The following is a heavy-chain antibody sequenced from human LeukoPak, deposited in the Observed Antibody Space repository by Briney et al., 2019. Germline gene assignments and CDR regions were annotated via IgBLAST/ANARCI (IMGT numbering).Heavy chain of an antibody. D-gene: IGHD3-22*01. Sequence: PGGSLRLSCAASGFTFSSYSMNWVRQAPGKGLEWVSSISSSSSYIYYADSVKGRFTISRDSAKNSLFLQMNSLRAEDTALYYCAKDLYYDSSGLGYFDYWGQGTLVTVSS. J-gene: IGHJ4*02. V-gene: IGHV3-21*04. CDR2: ISSSSSYI. CDR3: AKDLYYDSSGLGYFDY. CDR1: GFTFSSYS.